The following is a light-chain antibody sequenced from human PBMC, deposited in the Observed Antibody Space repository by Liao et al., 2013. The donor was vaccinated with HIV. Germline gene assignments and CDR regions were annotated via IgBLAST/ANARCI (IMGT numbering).Light chain of an antibody. Sequence: SYVLTQPPSVSVAPGKTARITCGGNNIGSKSVHWYQQKPGQAPVLVIYYDSDRPSGIPERFSGSNSGNTATLTISRVEAGDEADYYCQVWDGSSDHPFVFGTGTKVTVL. CDR1: NIGSKS. V-gene: IGLV3-21*04. CDR3: QVWDGSSDHPFV. J-gene: IGLJ1*01. CDR2: YDS.